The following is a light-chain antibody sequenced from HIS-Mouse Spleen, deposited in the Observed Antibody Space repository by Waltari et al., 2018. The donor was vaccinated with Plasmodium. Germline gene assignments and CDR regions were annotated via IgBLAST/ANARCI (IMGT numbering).Light chain of an antibody. J-gene: IGLJ2*01. V-gene: IGLV2-14*03. CDR1: SRDVGGSNY. CDR2: DVS. CDR3: SSYTSSSTLV. Sequence: QSALTQPASVSGSPGPSITISCTGTSRDVGGSNYVSWYQQHPGKAPKLTIYDVSNRPSGVSNRFSGSKSGNTASLTISGLQAEDEADYYCSSYTSSSTLVFGGGTKLTVL.